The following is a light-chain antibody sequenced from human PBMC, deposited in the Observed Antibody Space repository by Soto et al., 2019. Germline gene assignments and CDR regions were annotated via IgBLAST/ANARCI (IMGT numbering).Light chain of an antibody. CDR1: QSVVTNY. Sequence: EVVLTQSPGTLSVSPGEGATLTCRASQSVVTNYLAWYQQKYGQSPRLLIYGALYRAPGIPDRFSGSGSGTDFSLSISRLEPEDFAVYYCQYYGGYYGSSPRYTFGQGTKVDIK. CDR2: GAL. V-gene: IGKV3-20*01. CDR3: QYYGGYYGSSPRYT. J-gene: IGKJ2*01.